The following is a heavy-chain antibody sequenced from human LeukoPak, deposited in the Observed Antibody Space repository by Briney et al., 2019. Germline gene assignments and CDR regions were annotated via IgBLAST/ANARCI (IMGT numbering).Heavy chain of an antibody. V-gene: IGHV4-39*01. Sequence: SETLSLTCTVSGGSISSSSYYWGWIRQPPGKGLEWIGSIYYSGSTYYNPSLKSRVTISVDTSKNQFSLKLSSVTAADTAVYYCASRFSPNYYDSSGYYHWIMREAWGQGTLVTVSS. D-gene: IGHD3-22*01. CDR2: IYYSGST. CDR3: ASRFSPNYYDSSGYYHWIMREA. J-gene: IGHJ5*02. CDR1: GGSISSSSYY.